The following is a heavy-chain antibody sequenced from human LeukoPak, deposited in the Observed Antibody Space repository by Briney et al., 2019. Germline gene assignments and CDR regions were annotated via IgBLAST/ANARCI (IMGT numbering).Heavy chain of an antibody. D-gene: IGHD1-26*01. Sequence: ASVNVSCKASGYTFTVYYMHWVRQAPGQGLEWMGWINPNSGGTNYAQKFQGRVTMTRDTSISTAYMELSRLRSDDTAVYYCARDRGSYFSDAFDIWGQGTMVTVSS. V-gene: IGHV1-2*02. CDR3: ARDRGSYFSDAFDI. CDR1: GYTFTVYY. CDR2: INPNSGGT. J-gene: IGHJ3*02.